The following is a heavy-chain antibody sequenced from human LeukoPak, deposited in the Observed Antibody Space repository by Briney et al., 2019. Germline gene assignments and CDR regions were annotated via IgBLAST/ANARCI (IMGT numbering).Heavy chain of an antibody. D-gene: IGHD2-2*01. Sequence: SETLSLTCAVYGGSFSGYYWSWIRQPPGKGLEWIGEINHSGSTNCNPSLKSRVTISVDTSKNQFSLKLSSVTAADTAVYYCARGQHSEDYGMDVWGQGTTVTVSS. CDR1: GGSFSGYY. CDR2: INHSGST. CDR3: ARGQHSEDYGMDV. V-gene: IGHV4-34*01. J-gene: IGHJ6*02.